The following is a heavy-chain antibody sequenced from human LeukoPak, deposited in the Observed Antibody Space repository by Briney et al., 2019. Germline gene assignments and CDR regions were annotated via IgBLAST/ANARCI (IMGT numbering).Heavy chain of an antibody. V-gene: IGHV3-30-3*01. Sequence: GGSLRLSCAASGFTFSSYAMHWVRQAPGKGLEWVAVLSYGVSSYYYADSVKGRFTISRDNSKNTLYLQLNSLRAEDTAVYYCVRVSYGKFAWGQGTLVTVS. D-gene: IGHD4-17*01. CDR3: VRVSYGKFA. CDR2: LSYGVSSY. J-gene: IGHJ5*02. CDR1: GFTFSSYA.